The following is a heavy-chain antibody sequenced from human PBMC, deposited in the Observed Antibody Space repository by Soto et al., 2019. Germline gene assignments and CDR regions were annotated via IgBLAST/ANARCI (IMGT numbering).Heavy chain of an antibody. CDR2: IYYSGST. V-gene: IGHV4-31*03. Sequence: SETLSLTCTVSGGSISSGGYYWSWIRQHPGKGLEWIGYIYYSGSTYYNPSLKSRVTISVDTSKNQFSLKLSSVTAADTAVYYCARDNSNYGGFDYWGQGTLVTVSS. CDR1: GGSISSGGYY. CDR3: ARDNSNYGGFDY. J-gene: IGHJ4*02. D-gene: IGHD4-4*01.